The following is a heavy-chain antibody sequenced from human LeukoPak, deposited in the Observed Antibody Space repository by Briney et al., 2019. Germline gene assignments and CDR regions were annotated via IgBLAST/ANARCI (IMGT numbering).Heavy chain of an antibody. D-gene: IGHD3-10*01. CDR1: GFTVSSNY. CDR2: IYSGGST. CDR3: ARGFWVRGVIHDY. Sequence: TGGSLRLSCAASGFTVSSNYMSWVRQAPGKGLEWVSVIYSGGSTYYADSVKGRFTISRDNSKNTLYLQMNSLRAEDTAVYYCARGFWVRGVIHDYWGQGTLVTVSS. V-gene: IGHV3-66*01. J-gene: IGHJ4*02.